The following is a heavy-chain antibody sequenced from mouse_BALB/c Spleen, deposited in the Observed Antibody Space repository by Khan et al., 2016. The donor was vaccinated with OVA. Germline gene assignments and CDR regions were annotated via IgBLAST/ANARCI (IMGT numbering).Heavy chain of an antibody. Sequence: QVQLKESGPGLVAPSQSLSITCTVSGFSLTDYGVSWLRQPPGKGMEWLGLIWGGGSTYYNSVLKSRLSISKDHSKSQVFLKMNSLQTDDTAMYYCAKLVWSHYYAMDYWGHGTSVTVSS. CDR2: IWGGGST. D-gene: IGHD2-10*02. CDR3: AKLVWSHYYAMDY. V-gene: IGHV2-6-5*01. CDR1: GFSLTDYG. J-gene: IGHJ4*01.